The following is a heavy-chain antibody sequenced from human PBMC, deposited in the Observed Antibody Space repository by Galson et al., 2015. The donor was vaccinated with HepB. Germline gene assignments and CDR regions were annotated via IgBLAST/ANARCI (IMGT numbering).Heavy chain of an antibody. V-gene: IGHV3-53*01. D-gene: IGHD4/OR15-4a*01. CDR3: ARGGAPLTIRPLDF. Sequence: SLRLSCAVSGLIVNSNYMSWVRQAPGKGLEWVSVIYGGGTTNYEDSVKGRFTISRDASKNTLFLQMNSLRAEDTAVYYCARGGAPLTIRPLDFWGQGTLVTVSS. J-gene: IGHJ4*02. CDR2: IYGGGTT. CDR1: GLIVNSNY.